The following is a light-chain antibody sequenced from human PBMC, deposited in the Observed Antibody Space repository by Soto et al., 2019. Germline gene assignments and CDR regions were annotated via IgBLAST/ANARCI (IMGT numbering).Light chain of an antibody. CDR3: SSYSGNYIVL. Sequence: QSALTQPPSASGSPGQSVTIPCTGTSSDVGGYNFVSWYQHHPGKAPKLMIYEVSKRPSGVPDRFSGSKSGNTASLTVSGLQAEDEADYYCSSYSGNYIVLLGGGTKLTVL. CDR2: EVS. J-gene: IGLJ2*01. CDR1: SSDVGGYNF. V-gene: IGLV2-8*01.